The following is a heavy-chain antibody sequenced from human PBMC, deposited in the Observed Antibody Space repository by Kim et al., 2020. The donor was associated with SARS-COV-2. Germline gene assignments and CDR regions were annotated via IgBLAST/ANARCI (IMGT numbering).Heavy chain of an antibody. D-gene: IGHD3-22*01. J-gene: IGHJ5*02. CDR3: ARRASITMIVVVYNWFDP. V-gene: IGHV1-2*02. CDR1: GYTFTGYY. Sequence: ASVKVSCKASGYTFTGYYMHWVRQAPGQGLEWMGWINPNSGGTNYAQKFQGRVTMTRDTSISTPYMELSRLRSDDTAVYYCARRASITMIVVVYNWFDPWGQGTLVTVSS. CDR2: INPNSGGT.